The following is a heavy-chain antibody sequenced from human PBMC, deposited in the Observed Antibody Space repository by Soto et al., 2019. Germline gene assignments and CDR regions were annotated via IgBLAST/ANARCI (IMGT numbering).Heavy chain of an antibody. CDR3: AKAGPTVEPGTRVYLYNAMDV. J-gene: IGHJ6*02. Sequence: ASVKVSCKASGYTFTGYYVHWVRQAPGQGLEWMGWINPNSGDTYLAQRFQGRVTMNRDTSIGTAYMELRGLTSDDTAEYYCAKAGPTVEPGTRVYLYNAMDVWGQGTTVTVSS. CDR1: GYTFTGYY. D-gene: IGHD1-1*01. V-gene: IGHV1-2*02. CDR2: INPNSGDT.